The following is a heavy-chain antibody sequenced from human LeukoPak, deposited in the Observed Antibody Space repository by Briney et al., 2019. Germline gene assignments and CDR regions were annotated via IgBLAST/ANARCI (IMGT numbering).Heavy chain of an antibody. CDR2: ISYDGSNK. CDR3: VKEGAAAGAFDY. V-gene: IGHV3-30*18. Sequence: GGSLRLSCAASGFTFSSYGMHWVRQAPGKGLEWVAVISYDGSNKYYADSVKGRFTISRDNSKNTLYLQMNSLRAEDTAVYYCVKEGAAAGAFDYWGQGTLVTVSS. D-gene: IGHD6-13*01. CDR1: GFTFSSYG. J-gene: IGHJ4*02.